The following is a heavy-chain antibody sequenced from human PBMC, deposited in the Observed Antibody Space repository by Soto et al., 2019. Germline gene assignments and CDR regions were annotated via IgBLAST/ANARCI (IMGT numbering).Heavy chain of an antibody. J-gene: IGHJ4*02. CDR3: ARGGVEPFDY. D-gene: IGHD3-10*01. V-gene: IGHV3-74*01. Sequence: EVQLVESGGGLVQPGGSLRLSCAASGFTFRNYWMHWVRQAPGKGLVWVSRISDYGRVNYADSVRGRFTISRDDAESELHLLMKNLRAEDTAVYYCARGGVEPFDYWGQGVLVTVSS. CDR1: GFTFRNYW. CDR2: ISDYGRV.